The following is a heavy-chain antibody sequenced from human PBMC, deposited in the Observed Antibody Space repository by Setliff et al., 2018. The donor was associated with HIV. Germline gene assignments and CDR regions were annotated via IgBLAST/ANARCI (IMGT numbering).Heavy chain of an antibody. D-gene: IGHD6-13*01. CDR2: INPRGGKA. J-gene: IGHJ4*02. V-gene: IGHV1-46*01. CDR3: ARGIAATLDY. Sequence: ASVKVSCKASGYSFTSYYIHWVRQAPGQGLEWMGIINPRGGKANYAQRFQGRLTVTTDTSTSTVYLELRHDDTAIYYCARGIAATLDYWGQGTLVTVSS. CDR1: GYSFTSYY.